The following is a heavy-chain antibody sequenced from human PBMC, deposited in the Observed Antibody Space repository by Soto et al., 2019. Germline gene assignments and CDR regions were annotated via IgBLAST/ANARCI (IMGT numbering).Heavy chain of an antibody. V-gene: IGHV4-30-2*01. CDR3: ASGLVTTLHY. CDR2: IYHSGST. D-gene: IGHD4-17*01. CDR1: GGSISSGGYS. Sequence: QLQLQESGSGLVKPSQTLSLTGAVSGGSISSGGYSWSWIRQPPGKGLEWIGYIYHSGSTYYNPSLKSRVTISVDRSKNQFSLKLSSETAADTAVYYCASGLVTTLHYWGQGTLVTVSS. J-gene: IGHJ4*02.